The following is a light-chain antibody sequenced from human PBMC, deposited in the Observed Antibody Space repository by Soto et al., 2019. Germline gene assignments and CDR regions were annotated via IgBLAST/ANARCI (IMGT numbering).Light chain of an antibody. Sequence: ESVWAQSPGTLSLSLGEGATLSCRASQSVSSSYLAWYQQKPGQAPRLLIYDASNRATGLPARFSASGSGTDFTLTISSLEPEDLAVYYCQPRSNWPPITFGQGTRLEIK. V-gene: IGKV3D-20*02. J-gene: IGKJ5*01. CDR2: DAS. CDR3: QPRSNWPPIT. CDR1: QSVSSSY.